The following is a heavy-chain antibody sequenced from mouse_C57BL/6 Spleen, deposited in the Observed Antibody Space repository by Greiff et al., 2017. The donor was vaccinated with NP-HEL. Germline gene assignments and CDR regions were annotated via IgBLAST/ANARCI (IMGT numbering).Heavy chain of an antibody. J-gene: IGHJ4*01. CDR1: GFTFSSYG. CDR2: ISSGGSYT. V-gene: IGHV5-6*01. D-gene: IGHD3-2*02. CDR3: ARQGSSGYRAMDY. Sequence: EVQGVESGGDLVKPGGSLKLSCAASGFTFSSYGMSWVRQTPDKRLEWVATISSGGSYTYYPDSVKGRFTISRDNAKNTLYLQMSSLKSEDTAMDYCARQGSSGYRAMDYWGQGTSVTVSS.